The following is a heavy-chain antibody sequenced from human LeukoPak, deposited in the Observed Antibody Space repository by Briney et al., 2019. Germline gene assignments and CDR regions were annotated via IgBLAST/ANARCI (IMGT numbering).Heavy chain of an antibody. D-gene: IGHD3-3*01. CDR2: INTDGSST. J-gene: IGHJ4*02. CDR1: GFTFSSYW. V-gene: IGHV3-74*01. Sequence: GGSLRLSCAASGFTFSSYWMHWVRQAPGKGMVWVSRINTDGSSTSYADSVKGRFTISRDNAKNTLYLQMDSLRAEDTAVYYCARVNDFGDYFDYWGQGTLVTVSS. CDR3: ARVNDFGDYFDY.